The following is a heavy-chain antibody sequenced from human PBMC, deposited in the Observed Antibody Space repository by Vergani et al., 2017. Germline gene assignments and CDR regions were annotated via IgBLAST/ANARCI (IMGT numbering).Heavy chain of an antibody. CDR3: ARGETRTDWLDP. CDR1: GWSITSGSFY. J-gene: IGHJ5*02. V-gene: IGHV4-61*02. CDR2: IHSSGTT. Sequence: QVQLHESGPGLVKPSQTLSLTCTVSGWSITSGSFYWSWIRQPAGKGLEWIGRIHSSGTTNYNPSLKSRVTLSVDTSKNQFSLKVHSVTAADTAVYYCARGETRTDWLDPWGQGTLVTVSS. D-gene: IGHD3/OR15-3a*01.